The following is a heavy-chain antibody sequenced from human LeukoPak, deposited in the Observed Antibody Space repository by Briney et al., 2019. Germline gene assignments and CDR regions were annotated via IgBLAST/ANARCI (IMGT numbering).Heavy chain of an antibody. J-gene: IGHJ4*02. CDR2: ITTTFYT. CDR3: ARVRANWYEDY. CDR1: GFTFSSYS. V-gene: IGHV3-21*01. Sequence: AGGSLRLSCAASGFTFSSYSFNWVRQVPGQGMEWVSSITTTFYTYYTDSVKGRFTISRANAKDSLYLQMISLRAEDTAVYYCARVRANWYEDYGSQGTLVTVSA. D-gene: IGHD6-13*01.